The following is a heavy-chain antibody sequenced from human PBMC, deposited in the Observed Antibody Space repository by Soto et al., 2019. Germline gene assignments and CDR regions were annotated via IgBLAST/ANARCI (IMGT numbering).Heavy chain of an antibody. CDR1: GYTFTSYG. CDR2: TNAGNGNT. D-gene: IGHD5-18*01. V-gene: IGHV1-3*01. J-gene: IGHJ4*02. Sequence: ASVKVSCKASGYTFTSYGVHWVRQAPGQRLEWMGWTNAGNGNTRYSQKFQGRVTINRDTSASTAYMELSSLRSEDTAVYYCARGGYSYGPGYFDYWGQGTLVTVSS. CDR3: ARGGYSYGPGYFDY.